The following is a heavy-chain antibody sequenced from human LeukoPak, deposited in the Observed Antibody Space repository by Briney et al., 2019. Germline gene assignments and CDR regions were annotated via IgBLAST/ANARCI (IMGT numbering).Heavy chain of an antibody. CDR3: ASAGEYCSSTSCYTALDY. D-gene: IGHD2-2*02. CDR2: IYTSGST. J-gene: IGHJ4*02. Sequence: SETLSLTCTVSGGSISSYYWSWIRQPPGKGLEWIGYIYTSGSTNYNPSLKSRVTISVDTSKNQFSLKLSSVAAADTAVYYCASAGEYCSSTSCYTALDYWGQGTLVTVSS. V-gene: IGHV4-4*09. CDR1: GGSISSYY.